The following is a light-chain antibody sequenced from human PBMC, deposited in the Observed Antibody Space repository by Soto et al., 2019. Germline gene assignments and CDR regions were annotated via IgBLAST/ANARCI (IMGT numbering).Light chain of an antibody. CDR2: AAS. CDR3: QQSYSTPQT. CDR1: QSISTY. Sequence: DIQMTQSPSTLSGSVGDRVTXXCRASQSISTYLAWYQQKPGKAPKLXIYAASSLQSGVPSRFSGSGSGTDFTLTISSLQPEDFATYYCQQSYSTPQTFGQGTKVDIK. J-gene: IGKJ1*01. V-gene: IGKV1-39*01.